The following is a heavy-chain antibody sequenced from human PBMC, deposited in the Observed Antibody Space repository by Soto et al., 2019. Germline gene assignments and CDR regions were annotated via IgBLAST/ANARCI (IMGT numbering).Heavy chain of an antibody. V-gene: IGHV4-59*08. Sequence: SETLSLTCTVSGRSISSYYWSWIRQPPGKGLEWIGYIYYSGSTNYNPSLKRRDTISVDTSKNQFSLKLSSVTAADTAVYYCARLGNGRRYSSGSDAFDIRGQGTMVTVSS. CDR3: ARLGNGRRYSSGSDAFDI. CDR2: IYYSGST. D-gene: IGHD6-19*01. J-gene: IGHJ3*02. CDR1: GRSISSYY.